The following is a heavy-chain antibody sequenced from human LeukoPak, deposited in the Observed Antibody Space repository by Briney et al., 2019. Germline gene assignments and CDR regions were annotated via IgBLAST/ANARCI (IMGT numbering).Heavy chain of an antibody. CDR1: GGSFSGYY. CDR2: INHSGNT. V-gene: IGHV4-34*01. Sequence: PSETLSLTCAVYGGSFSGYYWSWIRQPPGKGLEWIGEINHSGNTNYNPSLKSRVTISVDSSKSQFSLKLNSVTAADTAVYYCARALYSSSALDYWGQGTLVTVSS. CDR3: ARALYSSSALDY. D-gene: IGHD6-13*01. J-gene: IGHJ4*02.